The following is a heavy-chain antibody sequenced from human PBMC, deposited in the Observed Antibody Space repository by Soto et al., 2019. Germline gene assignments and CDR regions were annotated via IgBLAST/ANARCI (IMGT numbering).Heavy chain of an antibody. CDR2: INAGHGDT. D-gene: IGHD3-9*01. CDR1: GYTFTNYA. J-gene: IGHJ5*02. CDR3: ARALRAYDWHRDWFDP. Sequence: ASVKVSCKASGYTFTNYAMHWVRQAAGQRLEWMGWINAGHGDTKYSQKFQDRFTMTMDTSATTAYMELSSLISEDTAVYYCARALRAYDWHRDWFDPWGQGTLVTVSS. V-gene: IGHV1-3*01.